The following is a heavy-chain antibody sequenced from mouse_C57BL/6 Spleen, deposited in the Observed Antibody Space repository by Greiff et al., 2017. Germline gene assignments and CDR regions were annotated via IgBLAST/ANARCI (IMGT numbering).Heavy chain of an antibody. Sequence: VQLQQPGAELVKPGASVKVSCKASGYTFTSYWMHWVKQRPGQGLEWIGRIHPSDSDPNYNQKFKGKATLTVDKSSTTAYMQLRSLTSEDSAVYYCAIPTVSHYFDYWGQGTTLTVSS. J-gene: IGHJ2*01. CDR2: IHPSDSDP. V-gene: IGHV1-74*01. CDR3: AIPTVSHYFDY. CDR1: GYTFTSYW. D-gene: IGHD1-1*01.